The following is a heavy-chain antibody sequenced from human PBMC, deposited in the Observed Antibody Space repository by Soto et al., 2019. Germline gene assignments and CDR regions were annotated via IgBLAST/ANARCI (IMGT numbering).Heavy chain of an antibody. CDR3: ARHLTGLDT. V-gene: IGHV4-59*08. Sequence: PSETLSLTCTVSGGSISSFYWSWIRQPPGKGLEYIGYIHYSGSTNYSPSLKSRVTISLDTSNNHFSLKLTSVTPADTAVYYCARHLTGLDTWGQGTLVTVSS. CDR2: IHYSGST. J-gene: IGHJ5*02. CDR1: GGSISSFY.